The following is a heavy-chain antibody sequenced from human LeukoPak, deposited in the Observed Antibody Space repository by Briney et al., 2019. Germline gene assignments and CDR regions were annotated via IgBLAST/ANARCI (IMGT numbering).Heavy chain of an antibody. V-gene: IGHV1-69*06. CDR2: IIPRLGTT. D-gene: IGHD6-13*01. CDR3: ARFPITHYSSKWYIDWFDP. CDR1: GGTFSNFA. Sequence: SVKVSCKASGGTFSNFAISWVRQAPGQGLEWMAGIIPRLGTTNYTQKFQGSVTITADKFTSTAYMELSSLRTEDTAVYYCARFPITHYSSKWYIDWFDPWGQGTLVTVS. J-gene: IGHJ5*02.